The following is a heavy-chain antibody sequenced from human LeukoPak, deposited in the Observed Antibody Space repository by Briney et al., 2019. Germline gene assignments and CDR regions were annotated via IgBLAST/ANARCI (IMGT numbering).Heavy chain of an antibody. D-gene: IGHD2-2*01. V-gene: IGHV4-59*01. Sequence: SETLSLTCTVSGGSISSYYWSWIRQPPGKGLGWIGYIYYSGSTNYNPSLKSRVTISVDTSKNQFSLKLSSVTAADTAVYYCARVSGYCSSTSCLYTRHFDYWGQGTLVTVSS. CDR2: IYYSGST. J-gene: IGHJ4*02. CDR3: ARVSGYCSSTSCLYTRHFDY. CDR1: GGSISSYY.